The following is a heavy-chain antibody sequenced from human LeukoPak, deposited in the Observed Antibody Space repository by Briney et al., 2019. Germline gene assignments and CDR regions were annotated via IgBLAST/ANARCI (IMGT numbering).Heavy chain of an antibody. CDR1: GFTFTTYW. D-gene: IGHD3-9*01. CDR3: ARDRYDILTGYNDAFDV. J-gene: IGHJ3*01. V-gene: IGHV3-7*01. Sequence: GGSLRLSCAASGFTFTTYWMSWVRQAPGKGLEWVANIKQDGSEKYYVDSVKGRFTISRDNAKNSLYLQMNSLRAEDTAAYYCARDRYDILTGYNDAFDVWGQGTKVFVSS. CDR2: IKQDGSEK.